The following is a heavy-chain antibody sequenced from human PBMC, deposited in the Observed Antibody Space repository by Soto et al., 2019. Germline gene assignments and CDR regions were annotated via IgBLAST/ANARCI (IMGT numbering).Heavy chain of an antibody. CDR1: GGSISSGDYY. V-gene: IGHV4-30-4*01. J-gene: IGHJ4*02. CDR3: ARGDVEMATPVH. CDR2: IYYSGST. D-gene: IGHD5-12*01. Sequence: SETLSVTCTVSGGSISSGDYYWRWIRQPPGKGLEWIGYIYYSGSTYYNPSLKSRVTISVDTSKNQFSLKLSSVTAADTAVYYCARGDVEMATPVHWGQGTLVTVS.